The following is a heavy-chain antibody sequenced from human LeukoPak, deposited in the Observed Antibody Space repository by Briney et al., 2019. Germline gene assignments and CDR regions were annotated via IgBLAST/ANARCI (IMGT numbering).Heavy chain of an antibody. D-gene: IGHD2-15*01. Sequence: GGSLRLSCAASGFTFSSYGMSWVRQAPGKGLEWVSAISGSGGSTYYADSGKGRFTISRDNSKNTLYLQMNGLRAEDTAVYYCAKSRHCSGGYRYSGFGFDPWGQGTLVTVSS. J-gene: IGHJ5*02. V-gene: IGHV3-23*01. CDR2: ISGSGGST. CDR3: AKSRHCSGGYRYSGFGFDP. CDR1: GFTFSSYG.